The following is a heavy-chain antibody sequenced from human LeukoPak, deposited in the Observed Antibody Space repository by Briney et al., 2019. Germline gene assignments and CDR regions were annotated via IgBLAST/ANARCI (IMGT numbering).Heavy chain of an antibody. Sequence: ASVKVSCKASGYTFTSYYMHWVRQAPGQGLEWMGIINPSCGSTSYAQKFQGRVTMTRDTSTSTVYMELSSLRSEDTAVYYCARDASPIRYYDSSTTTFDYWGQGTLVTVSS. CDR3: ARDASPIRYYDSSTTTFDY. J-gene: IGHJ4*02. V-gene: IGHV1-46*01. CDR2: INPSCGST. CDR1: GYTFTSYY. D-gene: IGHD3-22*01.